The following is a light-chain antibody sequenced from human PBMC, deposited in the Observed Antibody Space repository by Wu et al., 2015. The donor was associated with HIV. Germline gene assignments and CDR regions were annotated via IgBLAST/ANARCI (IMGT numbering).Light chain of an antibody. V-gene: IGKV3-11*01. J-gene: IGKJ1*01. Sequence: EIVMTQSPATLSVSPGEGATLSCRASQRVSSNLAWYQQKPGQSPRLLIYGASDRATGIPDRFSGSGSGTDFTLTISSLEPEDFAVYYCQHRSNWPTFGQGTKVEIQ. CDR1: QRVSSN. CDR2: GAS. CDR3: QHRSNWPT.